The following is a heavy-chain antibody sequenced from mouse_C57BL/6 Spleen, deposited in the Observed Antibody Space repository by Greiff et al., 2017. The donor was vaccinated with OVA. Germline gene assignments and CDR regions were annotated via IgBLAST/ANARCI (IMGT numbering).Heavy chain of an antibody. V-gene: IGHV1-50*01. CDR2: IDPSDSYT. J-gene: IGHJ3*01. CDR3: ARPPYDYDGTWFAY. CDR1: GYTFTSYW. D-gene: IGHD2-4*01. Sequence: QVQLQQPGAELVKPGASVKLSCKASGYTFTSYWMQWVKQRPGQGLEWIGEIDPSDSYTNYNQKFKGKATLTVDTSSSTAYMQLSSLTSEDSAVDDCARPPYDYDGTWFAYWGQGTLVTVSA.